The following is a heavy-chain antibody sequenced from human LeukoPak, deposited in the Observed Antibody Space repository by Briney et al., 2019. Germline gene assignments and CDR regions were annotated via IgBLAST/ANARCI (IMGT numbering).Heavy chain of an antibody. J-gene: IGHJ6*02. Sequence: ASVKVSRKTSGYTFIDYYMHWVRQAPGQGLEWMAWINPSTVDTNYAQKFQGRVTMTRDTSIRTVYMELSSLRSDDTAVYYCARDPSISSSPLRPTYYSYYGMDVWGQGTTVTVSS. D-gene: IGHD6-6*01. CDR2: INPSTVDT. CDR3: ARDPSISSSPLRPTYYSYYGMDV. CDR1: GYTFIDYY. V-gene: IGHV1-2*02.